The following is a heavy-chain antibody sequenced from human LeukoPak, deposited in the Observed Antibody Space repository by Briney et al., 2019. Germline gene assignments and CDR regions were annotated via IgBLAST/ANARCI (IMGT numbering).Heavy chain of an antibody. J-gene: IGHJ1*01. Sequence: ASVKVSCKASGYTFTGYYMHWVRQAPGQGLEWMGWIDPNSGGTNYAQKFQGRVTMTRDTSISTAYMGLSRLRSDDTAVYYCARVEGIAAAGQAEYFQHWGQGTLVTVSS. CDR3: ARVEGIAAAGQAEYFQH. CDR2: IDPNSGGT. CDR1: GYTFTGYY. V-gene: IGHV1-2*02. D-gene: IGHD6-13*01.